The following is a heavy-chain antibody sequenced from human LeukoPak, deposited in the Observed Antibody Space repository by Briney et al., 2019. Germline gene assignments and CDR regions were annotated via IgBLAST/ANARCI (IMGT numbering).Heavy chain of an antibody. CDR2: IIPIFGTA. V-gene: IGHV1-69*13. D-gene: IGHD3-10*01. CDR3: ARSRYYYGSGSYSYYYYYMDV. CDR1: GGTFSSYA. Sequence: SVKVSCKASGGTFSSYAISWVRQAPGQGLEWMGGIIPIFGTANYAQKFQGRVTITADESTSTAYMELSSLRSEDTAVYYCARSRYYYGSGSYSYYYYYMDVWGKGTTVTISS. J-gene: IGHJ6*03.